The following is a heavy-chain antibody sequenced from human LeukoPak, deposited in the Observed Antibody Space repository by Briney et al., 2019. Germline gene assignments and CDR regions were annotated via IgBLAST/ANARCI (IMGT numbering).Heavy chain of an antibody. Sequence: KPGGSLRLSCAASGFTFSSYSMNWVRQAPGKGLEWVSSISSSSSYIYYADSVKGRFTISRDNAKNSLYLQMNSLRAEDTAVYYCAKGNSNWGKHYFDYWGQGTLVTVSS. J-gene: IGHJ4*02. CDR2: ISSSSSYI. D-gene: IGHD7-27*01. V-gene: IGHV3-21*04. CDR1: GFTFSSYS. CDR3: AKGNSNWGKHYFDY.